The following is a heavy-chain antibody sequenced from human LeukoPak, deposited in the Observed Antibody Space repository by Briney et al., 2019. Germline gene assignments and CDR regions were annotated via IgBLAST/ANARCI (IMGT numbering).Heavy chain of an antibody. Sequence: SETLSLTCTVSGGSISSYYWSWIRQPPGKGLEWIGYIYYSGSTNYNPSLRSRVTISVDTSKNQFSLKLSSVTAADTAVYYCARSHWLLDAFDIWGQGTMVTVSS. V-gene: IGHV4-59*01. CDR1: GGSISSYY. CDR2: IYYSGST. CDR3: ARSHWLLDAFDI. D-gene: IGHD3-9*01. J-gene: IGHJ3*02.